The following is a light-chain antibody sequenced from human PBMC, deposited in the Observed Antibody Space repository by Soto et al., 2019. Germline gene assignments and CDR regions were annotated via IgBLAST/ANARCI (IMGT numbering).Light chain of an antibody. J-gene: IGLJ2*01. V-gene: IGLV1-47*02. CDR3: AACDVSLGGPA. CDR2: SNN. Sequence: QSVLTQPPSASGTPGQRVTISCSGSNSNIGSKYVYWYQQLPGTAPKLLMYSNNQRPSGGPDRFSVSKSVTSASLAISGLRSYDEADYYCAACDVSLGGPAFGGGTKLTVL. CDR1: NSNIGSKY.